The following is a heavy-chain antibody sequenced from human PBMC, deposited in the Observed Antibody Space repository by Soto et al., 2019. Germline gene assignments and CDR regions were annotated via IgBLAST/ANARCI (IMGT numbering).Heavy chain of an antibody. CDR2: VDYSGTA. V-gene: IGHV4-39*01. CDR3: ARITGRHLDY. CDR1: SGSISVTNVF. J-gene: IGHJ4*02. D-gene: IGHD1-20*01. Sequence: SETLSLTCTVSSGSISVTNVFWGWVRQPPGKGLEWIGNVDYSGTAYFSTSLATRVTFHVDTSKNQFSLTLYSVTAADTAVYYCARITGRHLDYWGQGSLVTVSS.